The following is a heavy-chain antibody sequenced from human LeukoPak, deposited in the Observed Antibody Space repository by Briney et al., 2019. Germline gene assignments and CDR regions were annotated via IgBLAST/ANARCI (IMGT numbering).Heavy chain of an antibody. J-gene: IGHJ3*02. CDR1: GYTFTGYY. Sequence: GASVKVSCKASGYTFTGYYMHWVRQAPGQGLEWMGWINPNSGGTNYAQKLQGRVTMTTDTSTSTAYMELRSLRSDDTAVYYCARDRGGYSYGLGAFDIWGQGTMVTVSS. D-gene: IGHD5-18*01. CDR3: ARDRGGYSYGLGAFDI. V-gene: IGHV1-2*02. CDR2: INPNSGGT.